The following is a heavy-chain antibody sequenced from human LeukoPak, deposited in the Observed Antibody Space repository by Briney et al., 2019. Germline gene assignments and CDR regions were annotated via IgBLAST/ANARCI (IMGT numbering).Heavy chain of an antibody. CDR2: INPNSGGT. J-gene: IGHJ4*02. D-gene: IGHD3-9*01. CDR1: GYTFTGYY. Sequence: ASVKLSCKASGYTFTGYYMHWVRQAPGQGLEWMGWINPNSGGTNYAQKFQGRVTMTRDTSISTAYMELSRLRSDDTAVYYCARRPNYDILTGYTYYFDYWGQGTLVTVSS. V-gene: IGHV1-2*02. CDR3: ARRPNYDILTGYTYYFDY.